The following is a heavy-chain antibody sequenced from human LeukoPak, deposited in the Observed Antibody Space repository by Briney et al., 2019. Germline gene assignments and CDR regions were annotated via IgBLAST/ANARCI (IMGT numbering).Heavy chain of an antibody. D-gene: IGHD3-22*01. Sequence: SETLSLTCAVHGGSFSGYYWSWIRQPPGKGLEWIGEINHSGSTNYNPSLKSRVTISVDTSKNQFSLKLSSVTAADTAVYYCARGHYDSSGSPYFDYWGQGTLVTVSS. CDR1: GGSFSGYY. CDR3: ARGHYDSSGSPYFDY. CDR2: INHSGST. V-gene: IGHV4-34*01. J-gene: IGHJ4*02.